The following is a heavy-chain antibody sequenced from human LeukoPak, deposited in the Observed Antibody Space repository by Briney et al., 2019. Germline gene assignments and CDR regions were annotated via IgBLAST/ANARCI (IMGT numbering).Heavy chain of an antibody. D-gene: IGHD3-16*01. CDR1: GFSLSDYW. J-gene: IGHJ4*01. CDR3: AGDYIWGRLF. V-gene: IGHV3-74*01. Sequence: PGGSLRLSCVGSGFSLSDYWTHWVRQTPGKGLMWVSRITSDGSTTWYADSVKGRFTVSRDNAKNTLFLEMNSLRDEDTAVYYCAGDYIWGRLFWGQGTLVTVSS. CDR2: ITSDGSTT.